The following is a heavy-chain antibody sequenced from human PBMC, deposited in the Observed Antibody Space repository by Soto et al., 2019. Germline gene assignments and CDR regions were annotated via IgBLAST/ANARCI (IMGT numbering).Heavy chain of an antibody. Sequence: GGSLRLSCAASGFSFDNYAMHWVRQPPGKGLEWVSCISWNGGSIVYEYSLKVRFTISRDNAETSLFLQMNNLRVEDTAFYYCAKAMGPHLLARFHXWGQGTLLTVSX. V-gene: IGHV3-9*01. CDR1: GFSFDNYA. J-gene: IGHJ4*02. CDR3: AKAMGPHLLARFHX. CDR2: ISWNGGSI.